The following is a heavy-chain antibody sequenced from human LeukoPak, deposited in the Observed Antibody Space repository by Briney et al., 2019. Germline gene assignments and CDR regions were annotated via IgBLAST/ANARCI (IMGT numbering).Heavy chain of an antibody. V-gene: IGHV4-61*01. J-gene: IGHJ4*02. Sequence: SETLSLTCTVSGGSVSSGSYYWSWIRQPPGKGLEWIGYIYYSGSTNYNPSLKSRVTISVDTSKNQFSLQLSSVTAADTAVYYCARGWGYYGSGSYYNAVDYWGQGTLVTVSS. CDR2: IYYSGST. CDR1: GGSVSSGSYY. CDR3: ARGWGYYGSGSYYNAVDY. D-gene: IGHD3-10*01.